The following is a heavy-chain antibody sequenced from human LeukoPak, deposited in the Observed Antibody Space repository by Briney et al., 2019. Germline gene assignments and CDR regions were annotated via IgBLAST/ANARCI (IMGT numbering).Heavy chain of an antibody. D-gene: IGHD1-1*01. CDR2: IYHSGST. J-gene: IGHJ3*02. CDR1: GGSISSGGYS. Sequence: SETLSLTCAVSGGSISSGGYSWSWIRQPPAKGLEWIGYIYHSGSTYYNPSLKSRVTISVDRSKNQFSLKLSSVTAADTAVYYCARLERDPTPQKDAFDIWGQGTMVTVSS. CDR3: ARLERDPTPQKDAFDI. V-gene: IGHV4-30-2*01.